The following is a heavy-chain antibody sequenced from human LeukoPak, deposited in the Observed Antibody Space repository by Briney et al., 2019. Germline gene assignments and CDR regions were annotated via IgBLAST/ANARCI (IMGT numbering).Heavy chain of an antibody. V-gene: IGHV3-53*01. J-gene: IGHJ4*02. CDR3: ARDLDSYGSY. CDR2: IYSGGST. CDR1: GFTVSSSY. D-gene: IGHD5-18*01. Sequence: PGGSLRLSCAASGFTVSSSYMSWVRQAPGKGLEWVSVIYSGGSTYYADSVKGRFTISRDNSKNTLFLQMNSLRAEDTAVYYCARDLDSYGSYWGQGTLVTVSS.